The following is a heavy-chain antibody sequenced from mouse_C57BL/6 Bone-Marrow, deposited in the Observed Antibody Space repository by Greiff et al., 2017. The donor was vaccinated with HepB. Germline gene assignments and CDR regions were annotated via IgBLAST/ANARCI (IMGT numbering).Heavy chain of an antibody. CDR1: GYTFTEYT. J-gene: IGHJ1*03. CDR2: FYPGSGSI. CDR3: ARHKTSYYYGSSHWYFDV. V-gene: IGHV1-62-2*01. D-gene: IGHD1-1*01. Sequence: QVQLKQSGAELVKPGASVKLSCKASGYTFTEYTIHWVKQRSGQGLEWIGWFYPGSGSIKYNEKFKDKATLTADKSSSTVYMELSRLTSEDSAVYFCARHKTSYYYGSSHWYFDVWGTGTTVTVSS.